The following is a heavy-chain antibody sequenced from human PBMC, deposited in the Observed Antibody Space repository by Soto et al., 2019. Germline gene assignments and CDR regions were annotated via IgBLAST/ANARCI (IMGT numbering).Heavy chain of an antibody. Sequence: SETLSLTCTVSGGSISSYYWSWIRQPAGKGLEWIGRIYTSGSTNYNPSLKSRVSISMDTSKNQFSLNLDSVTAADTAVYFCARDFAYFDSWGQGTLVTVSA. CDR1: GGSISSYY. D-gene: IGHD3-3*01. CDR3: ARDFAYFDS. J-gene: IGHJ4*02. CDR2: IYTSGST. V-gene: IGHV4-4*07.